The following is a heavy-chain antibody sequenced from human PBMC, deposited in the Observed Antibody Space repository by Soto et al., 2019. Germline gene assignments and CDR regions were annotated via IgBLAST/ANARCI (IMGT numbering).Heavy chain of an antibody. Sequence: LRLSCTASGFTFGDYAMSWVRQAPGKGLEWVGFIRSKAYGGTTEYAASVKGRFTISRDDSKSIAYLQMNSLKTEDTAVYYCTREGIAVAGTVYWGQGTLVTVSS. CDR1: GFTFGDYA. V-gene: IGHV3-49*04. D-gene: IGHD6-19*01. CDR2: IRSKAYGGTT. CDR3: TREGIAVAGTVY. J-gene: IGHJ4*02.